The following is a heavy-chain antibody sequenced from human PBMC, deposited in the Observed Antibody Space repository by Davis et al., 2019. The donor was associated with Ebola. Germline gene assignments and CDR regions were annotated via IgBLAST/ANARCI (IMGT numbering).Heavy chain of an antibody. J-gene: IGHJ6*02. V-gene: IGHV3-33*03. CDR1: GFTFSSYG. CDR2: IWYDGSNK. Sequence: PGGSLRLSCAASGFTFSSYGMHWVRQAPGKGLEWVAVIWYDGSNKYYADSVKGRFTISRDNAKNSLYLQMNSLRAEDTALYYCAKDIWHCSSTSCYTPYYYYYGMDVWGQGTTVTVSS. CDR3: AKDIWHCSSTSCYTPYYYYYGMDV. D-gene: IGHD2-2*02.